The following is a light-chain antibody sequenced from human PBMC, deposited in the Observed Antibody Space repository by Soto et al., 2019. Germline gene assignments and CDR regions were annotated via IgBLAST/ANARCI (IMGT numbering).Light chain of an antibody. V-gene: IGKV1-6*01. CDR1: QDIRND. Sequence: ATQMTQSPPSLSASVGDRITITCRASQDIRNDLAWYQQKPGEAPKLLMYAASRLQSGVPSRFSGSGSGPDFTLTISTLQPEDCATYYCLQDYNYPLTFGGGTKVEIK. J-gene: IGKJ4*01. CDR3: LQDYNYPLT. CDR2: AAS.